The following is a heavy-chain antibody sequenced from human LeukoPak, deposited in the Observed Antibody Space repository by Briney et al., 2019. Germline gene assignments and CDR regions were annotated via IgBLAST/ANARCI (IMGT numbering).Heavy chain of an antibody. CDR2: IYYIGST. V-gene: IGHV4-39*01. J-gene: IGHJ5*02. CDR1: GGSISSSSYY. Sequence: PSETLSLTCTVSGGSISSSSYYWGWIRQPPGKGLEWIGSIYYIGSTYYNPSLKSRVTISVDTSKNHFSLKLSSVTAADTAVYYCARGAAAGPSRFDPWGQGTLVTVSS. D-gene: IGHD6-13*01. CDR3: ARGAAAGPSRFDP.